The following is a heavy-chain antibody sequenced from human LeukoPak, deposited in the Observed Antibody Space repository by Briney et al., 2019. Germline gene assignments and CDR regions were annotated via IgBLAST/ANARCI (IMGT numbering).Heavy chain of an antibody. D-gene: IGHD3-10*01. Sequence: ASVKVSCKASGYTFTGYYMHWVRPAPGQGLEWMGWINPNSGGTNYAQKFQGRVTMTRDTSISTAYMELSRLRSDDTAVYYCARVNTMVRGVIWAVGYWGQGTLVTVSS. CDR1: GYTFTGYY. V-gene: IGHV1-2*02. J-gene: IGHJ4*02. CDR3: ARVNTMVRGVIWAVGY. CDR2: INPNSGGT.